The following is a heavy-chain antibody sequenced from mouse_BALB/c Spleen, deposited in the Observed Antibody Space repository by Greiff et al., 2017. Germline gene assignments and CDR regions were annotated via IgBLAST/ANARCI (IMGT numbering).Heavy chain of an antibody. D-gene: IGHD1-1*01. J-gene: IGHJ4*01. V-gene: IGHV1-4*01. CDR2: INPSTGYT. Sequence: QVQLQQSGTVLARPGASVKMSCKASGYTFTSYWMHWVKQRPGQGLEWIGYINPSTGYTEYNQKFKDKATLTADKSSSTAYMQLSSLTSEDSAVYYCARWDGSSYGDYWGQGTSVTVSS. CDR3: ARWDGSSYGDY. CDR1: GYTFTSYW.